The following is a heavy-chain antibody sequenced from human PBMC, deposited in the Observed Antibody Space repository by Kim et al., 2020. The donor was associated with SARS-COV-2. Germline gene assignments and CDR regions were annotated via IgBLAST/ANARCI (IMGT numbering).Heavy chain of an antibody. V-gene: IGHV4-39*01. CDR3: ASCSVEYALCYS. D-gene: IGHD2-15*01. Sequence: SETLSLTRSVSGGSMNTPGNYWAWIRQPPGKGLESIGNIYYTGTTYYSPSLASRVTISLHTPTKQFSLKLDSVTAADTAVYYCASCSVEYALCYSWGQGT. CDR1: GGSMNTPGNY. CDR2: IYYTGTT. J-gene: IGHJ5*01.